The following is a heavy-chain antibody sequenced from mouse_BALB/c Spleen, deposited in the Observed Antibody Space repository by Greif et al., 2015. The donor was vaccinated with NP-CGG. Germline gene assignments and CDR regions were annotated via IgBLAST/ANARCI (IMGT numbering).Heavy chain of an antibody. CDR3: TRSENYFDY. CDR2: IYPSDSYT. V-gene: IGHV1-69*02. CDR1: GYTLTSYW. Sequence: QVQLQQSGAELVRPGASVKLSCKASGYTLTSYWINWVKQRPGQGLEWIGNIYPSDSYTNYNQKFKDKATLTVDKSSSTAYMQLSSPTSEDSAVYYCTRSENYFDYWGQGTTLTVSS. J-gene: IGHJ2*01.